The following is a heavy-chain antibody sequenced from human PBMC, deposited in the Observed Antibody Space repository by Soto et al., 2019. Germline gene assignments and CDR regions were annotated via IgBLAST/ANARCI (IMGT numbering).Heavy chain of an antibody. D-gene: IGHD6-13*01. V-gene: IGHV2-70*01. J-gene: IGHJ6*04. CDR2: IDWDDDK. CDR1: GFSLSTSGMC. Sequence: SGPTLVNPTQTLTLTCTFSGFSLSTSGMCVSWIRQPPGKALEWLALIDWDDDKYYSTSLKTRLTISKDTSKNQVVLTMTNMDLGDTATYYCAGIPAAAGSDYYYYYGMAVWGKGTTVTVPS. CDR3: AGIPAAAGSDYYYYYGMAV.